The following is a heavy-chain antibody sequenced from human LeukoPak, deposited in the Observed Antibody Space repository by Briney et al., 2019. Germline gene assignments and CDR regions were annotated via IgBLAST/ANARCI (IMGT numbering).Heavy chain of an antibody. D-gene: IGHD3-10*01. CDR3: AKGFGGLLHNCFDC. Sequence: GGSLRLSCAASGFTFSSYAMNWVRQAPGKGLEWVSVIGGRGGSTYYADSVKGRFTISRDNSKDTLYLQMNSLRAEDTAVYYCAKGFGGLLHNCFDCWGQGTLVTVSS. CDR1: GFTFSSYA. CDR2: IGGRGGST. J-gene: IGHJ4*02. V-gene: IGHV3-23*01.